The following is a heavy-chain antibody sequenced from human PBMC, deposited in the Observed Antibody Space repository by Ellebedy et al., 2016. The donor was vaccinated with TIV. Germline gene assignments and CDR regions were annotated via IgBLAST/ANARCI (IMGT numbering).Heavy chain of an antibody. CDR2: IYHSGST. J-gene: IGHJ4*02. CDR1: GYSISSVYY. D-gene: IGHD3-10*01. Sequence: GPLRLSXTVSGYSISSVYYWGWIRQPPGKGLEWIGSIYHSGSTYYNPSLKSRVTISGDTSKNQFSLKLSSVTAADTAVYYCARDPYSYGSGSYYNPVWGQGTLVTVSS. CDR3: ARDPYSYGSGSYYNPV. V-gene: IGHV4-38-2*02.